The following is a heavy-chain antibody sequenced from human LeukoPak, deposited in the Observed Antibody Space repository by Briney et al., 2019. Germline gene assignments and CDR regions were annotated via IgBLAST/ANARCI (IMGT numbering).Heavy chain of an antibody. Sequence: SETLSLTCTVSGGSISSYYWGWIRQPPGKGLEWIGSIYYSGSTYQNPSLKSRVTISVDTSKNQFSLKLSSVTAADTAVYYCVRRSLGWCSGGSCYSDAFDIWGQGTMVTVSS. D-gene: IGHD2-15*01. J-gene: IGHJ3*02. V-gene: IGHV4-39*01. CDR3: VRRSLGWCSGGSCYSDAFDI. CDR2: IYYSGST. CDR1: GGSISSYY.